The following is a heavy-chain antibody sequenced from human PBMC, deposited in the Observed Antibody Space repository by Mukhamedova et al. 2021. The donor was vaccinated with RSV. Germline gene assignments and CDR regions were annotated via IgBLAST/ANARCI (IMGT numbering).Heavy chain of an antibody. J-gene: IGHJ6*03. Sequence: MNWVRQAPGKGLEWVSASCANDACTGYADSVKGRFTIARDNTKKSLYLQMNDLRAEDTAVYYCAREWLGWPRAYQYYM. CDR3: AREWLGWPRAYQYYM. CDR2: SCANDACT. V-gene: IGHV3-20*03. D-gene: IGHD2-21*01.